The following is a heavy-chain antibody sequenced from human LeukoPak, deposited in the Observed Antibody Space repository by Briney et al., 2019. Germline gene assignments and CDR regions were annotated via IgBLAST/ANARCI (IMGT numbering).Heavy chain of an antibody. Sequence: PGGSLRLSCAASGFTFSDYAMSWVRQAPGKGLEWVSAISGTGGSTWYADSVKGRVTISRDNSKNTLYLQMNSLRAEDTAVYYCAKDVHASSGYYLDYWGQGTLVTVSS. J-gene: IGHJ4*02. CDR2: ISGTGGST. D-gene: IGHD3-22*01. CDR3: AKDVHASSGYYLDY. CDR1: GFTFSDYA. V-gene: IGHV3-23*01.